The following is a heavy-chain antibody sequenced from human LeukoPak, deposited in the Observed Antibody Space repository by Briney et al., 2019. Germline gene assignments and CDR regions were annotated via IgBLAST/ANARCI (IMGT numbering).Heavy chain of an antibody. CDR3: ARDPYSGNYGNYYYYYMDV. Sequence: PETLSLTCAVSGGSISSSNWWSWVRQPPGKGLEWIGEINHSGSTNYNPSLKSRVTISVDTSKNQFSLKLSSVTAADTAVYYCARDPYSGNYGNYYYYYMDVWGKGTTVTISS. V-gene: IGHV4-4*03. J-gene: IGHJ6*03. CDR2: INHSGST. D-gene: IGHD1-26*01. CDR1: GGSISSSNW.